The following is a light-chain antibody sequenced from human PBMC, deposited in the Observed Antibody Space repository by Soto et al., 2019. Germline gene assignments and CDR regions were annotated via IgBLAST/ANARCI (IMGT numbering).Light chain of an antibody. CDR3: QQSYSAPYT. CDR2: AAS. J-gene: IGKJ2*01. Sequence: DIQMTQSPSSLSASVGDRVTITCRASQSIYSSLNWYHQKQGKAPKLLIYAASNLQSGVPSRFSGSGSGTDFTLRISSLQPEDFATYYCQQSYSAPYTFGQGTKLAI. V-gene: IGKV1-39*01. CDR1: QSIYSS.